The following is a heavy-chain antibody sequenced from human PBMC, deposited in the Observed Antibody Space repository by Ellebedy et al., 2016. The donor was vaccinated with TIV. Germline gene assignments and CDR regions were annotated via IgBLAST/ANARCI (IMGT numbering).Heavy chain of an antibody. J-gene: IGHJ5*02. Sequence: SETLSLTCSLSGASITNDEWWSWVRQPPGKGLEWIGEIYHSGSTNYNPPLKSRVTISVDKSKNQFSLKLTSVTAADTAAYYCARSRIAAAPYNWFDPWGQGTLVTVSS. D-gene: IGHD6-13*01. CDR3: ARSRIAAAPYNWFDP. CDR2: IYHSGST. CDR1: GASITNDEW. V-gene: IGHV4-4*02.